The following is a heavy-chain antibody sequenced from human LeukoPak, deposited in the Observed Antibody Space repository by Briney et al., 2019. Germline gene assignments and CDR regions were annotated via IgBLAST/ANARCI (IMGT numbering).Heavy chain of an antibody. CDR3: ARATSKYYYDSSGYYLDY. CDR2: IWYDGSNK. V-gene: IGHV3-33*01. J-gene: IGHJ4*02. Sequence: GGSLRLSCAASGFTFSSYGMHWVRQAPGKGLEWVAVIWYDGSNKYYADSVKGRFTISRDNSKNTLYLQMNSLRAEDTAVYYCARATSKYYYDSSGYYLDYWGQGTLATVSS. CDR1: GFTFSSYG. D-gene: IGHD3-22*01.